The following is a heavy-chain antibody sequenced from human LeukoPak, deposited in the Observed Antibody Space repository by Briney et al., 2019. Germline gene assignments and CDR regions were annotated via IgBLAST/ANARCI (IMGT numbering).Heavy chain of an antibody. CDR1: GFTFSSYA. CDR3: AKDSDDSSGYYYGEYFQH. D-gene: IGHD3-22*01. J-gene: IGHJ1*01. V-gene: IGHV3-30*18. CDR2: ISYDGSNK. Sequence: PGGSLRLSCTASGFTFSSYAMSWVRQAPGKGLEWVAVISYDGSNKYYADSVKGRFTISRDNSKNTLYLQMNSLRAEDTAVYSCAKDSDDSSGYYYGEYFQHWGQGTLVTVSS.